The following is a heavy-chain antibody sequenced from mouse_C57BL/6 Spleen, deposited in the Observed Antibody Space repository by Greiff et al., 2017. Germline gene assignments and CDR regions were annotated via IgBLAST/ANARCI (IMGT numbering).Heavy chain of an antibody. CDR1: GYTFTSYG. CDR3: ARGRDYYGSSYWYFDV. J-gene: IGHJ1*03. Sequence: QVHVKQSGAELARPGASVKLSCKASGYTFTSYGISWVKQRTGQGLEWIGEIYPRSGNTYYNEKFKGKATLTADKSSSTAYMELRSLTSEDSAVYFCARGRDYYGSSYWYFDVWGTGTTVTVSS. V-gene: IGHV1-81*01. D-gene: IGHD1-1*01. CDR2: IYPRSGNT.